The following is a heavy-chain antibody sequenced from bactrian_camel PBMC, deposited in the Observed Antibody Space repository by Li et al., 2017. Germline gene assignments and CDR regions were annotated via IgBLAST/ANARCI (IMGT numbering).Heavy chain of an antibody. CDR2: IDSDGSR. D-gene: IGHD5*01. J-gene: IGHJ4*01. CDR1: GYTYRTYC. Sequence: HVQLVESGGGLVQPGGSLRLSCAAPGYTYRTYCMGWFRQAPGKEREEVAGIDSDGSRSYADSVKGRFAISRDNAKNTMYLQMVGLKTEDMAVYYCAAGLLADHGLGLGTQVTVS. V-gene: IGHV3S53*01.